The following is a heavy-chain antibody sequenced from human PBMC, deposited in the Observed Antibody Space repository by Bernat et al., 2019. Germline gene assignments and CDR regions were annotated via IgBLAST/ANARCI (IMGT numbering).Heavy chain of an antibody. J-gene: IGHJ4*02. CDR1: GFTFSSYE. D-gene: IGHD3-10*01. CDR2: ISSSGSTI. Sequence: EVQLVESGGGLVQPGGSLRLSCAASGFTFSSYEMNCVRQAPGKGLEWVSYISSSGSTIYYADSVKGRFTISRDNAKNSLYLQMNSLRAEDTAVYYCARSVGFGAFDYWGQGTLVTVSS. V-gene: IGHV3-48*03. CDR3: ARSVGFGAFDY.